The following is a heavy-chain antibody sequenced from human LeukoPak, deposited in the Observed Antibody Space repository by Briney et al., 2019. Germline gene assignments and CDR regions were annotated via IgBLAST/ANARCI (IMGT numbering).Heavy chain of an antibody. CDR3: ARDPKPASNPWFGGDYYYMDV. CDR2: TYYRSKWYN. Sequence: SQTLSLTCAISGDSVSSNSAAWNWIRQSPSRGLEWLGRTYYRSKWYNDYAVSVKSRITINPDTSKNQFSLQLNSVTPEDTAVYYCARDPKPASNPWFGGDYYYMDVWGKGTTVTISS. CDR1: GDSVSSNSAA. J-gene: IGHJ6*03. D-gene: IGHD3-10*01. V-gene: IGHV6-1*01.